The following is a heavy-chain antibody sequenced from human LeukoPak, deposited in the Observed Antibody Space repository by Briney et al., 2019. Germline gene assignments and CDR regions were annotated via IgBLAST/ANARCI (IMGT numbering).Heavy chain of an antibody. Sequence: ASVKVSCKASGYTFTYYRMHWVRQAPGQGLKWLGWINPNSGDTSYAQRFQGRVTMTRDTSISTDYMELSRLRSDDTAVYYCAKEGNQLLSFYYYGMDVWGQGTTVTVSS. D-gene: IGHD2-2*01. CDR2: INPNSGDT. CDR1: GYTFTYYR. V-gene: IGHV1-2*02. J-gene: IGHJ6*02. CDR3: AKEGNQLLSFYYYGMDV.